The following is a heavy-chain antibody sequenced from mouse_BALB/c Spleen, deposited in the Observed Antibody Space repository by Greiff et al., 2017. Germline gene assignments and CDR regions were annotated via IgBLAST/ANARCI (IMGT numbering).Heavy chain of an antibody. CDR3: ARLGGFITTVVGYFDV. CDR1: GFTFSSYA. CDR2: ISNGGGST. Sequence: EVKLVESGGGLVKPGGSLKLSCAASGFTFSSYAMSWVRQSPEKRLEWVAYISNGGGSTYYPDTVKGRFTISRDNAKNTLYLQMSSLKSEDTAMYYCARLGGFITTVVGYFDVWGAGTTVTVSS. J-gene: IGHJ1*01. V-gene: IGHV5-12-2*01. D-gene: IGHD1-1*01.